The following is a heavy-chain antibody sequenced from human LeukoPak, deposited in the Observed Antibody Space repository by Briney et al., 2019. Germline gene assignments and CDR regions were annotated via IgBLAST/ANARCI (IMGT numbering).Heavy chain of an antibody. D-gene: IGHD3-10*01. Sequence: GGSLRLSCAASGFTFSAYGMSWVRQAPGKGLEWVAFIRYDGNNKYYADSVKGRFTISRDNSKNTLYLQMNSLRAEDTAVYYCANDLGYYGSGSYVGDYWGQGTLVTVSS. CDR2: IRYDGNNK. J-gene: IGHJ4*02. CDR3: ANDLGYYGSGSYVGDY. CDR1: GFTFSAYG. V-gene: IGHV3-30*02.